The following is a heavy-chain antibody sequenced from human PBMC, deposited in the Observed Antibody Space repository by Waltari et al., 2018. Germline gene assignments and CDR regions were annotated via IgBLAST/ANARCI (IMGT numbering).Heavy chain of an antibody. J-gene: IGHJ4*02. CDR1: GYSISGGDF. V-gene: IGHV4-38-2*01. CDR2: IYTGGDT. D-gene: IGHD2-15*01. CDR3: ARRGRLSSYFFDY. Sequence: QLHLQESGPGLLKPSETLSLTCAVSGYSISGGDFWGWIRQPPGKGLEWIGSIYTGGDTDFTPSLKSRVTISVDKSKNQYSLNLRSMTAADTAVYYCARRGRLSSYFFDYWGQGTLVTVSS.